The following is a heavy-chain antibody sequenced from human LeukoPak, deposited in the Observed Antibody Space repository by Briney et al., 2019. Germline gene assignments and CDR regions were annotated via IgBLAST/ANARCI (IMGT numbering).Heavy chain of an antibody. V-gene: IGHV3-23*01. CDR2: ICGSGGCT. CDR1: GFIFNTYA. J-gene: IGHJ4*02. D-gene: IGHD6-19*01. Sequence: QPGGSLRLSCEASGFIFNTYAIYWVRQAPGKGLEWVSGICGSGGCTYYADSVKGRFTISRDNSKNTVYLEMNSLTADDTAVYYYAKTTVGYSSGRYPGWPADSWGQGALVTVSS. CDR3: AKTTVGYSSGRYPGWPADS.